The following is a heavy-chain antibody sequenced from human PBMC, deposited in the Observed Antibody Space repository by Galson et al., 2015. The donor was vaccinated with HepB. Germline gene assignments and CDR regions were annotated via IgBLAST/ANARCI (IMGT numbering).Heavy chain of an antibody. D-gene: IGHD3-16*01. CDR1: GGTFSSYA. CDR3: ARDIAVRGELTRFDY. J-gene: IGHJ4*02. Sequence: QSGAEVKKPGESLRISCKASGGTFSSYAISWVRQAPGQGLEWMGGIIPIFGTANYAQKFQGRVTITADESTSTAYMELSSLRSEDTAVYYCARDIAVRGELTRFDYWGQGTLVTVSS. CDR2: IIPIFGTA. V-gene: IGHV1-69*01.